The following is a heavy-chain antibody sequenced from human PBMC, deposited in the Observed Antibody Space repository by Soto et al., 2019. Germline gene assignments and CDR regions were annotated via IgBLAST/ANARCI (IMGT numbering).Heavy chain of an antibody. CDR3: ARADDFWTTRGMDV. CDR1: GYTFTGYY. V-gene: IGHV1-46*01. Sequence: ASVKVSCKTSGYTFTGYYMHWVRQAPGQGLEWMGIINPVGGSATYAQKFQGRVTMTRDTSTSTVYMELSSLISDDTAVYYCARADDFWTTRGMDVWGQVTTVTVSS. J-gene: IGHJ6*02. CDR2: INPVGGSA. D-gene: IGHD3-3*01.